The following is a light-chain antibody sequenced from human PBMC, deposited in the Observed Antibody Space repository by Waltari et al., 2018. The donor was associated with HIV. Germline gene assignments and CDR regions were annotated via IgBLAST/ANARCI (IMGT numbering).Light chain of an antibody. CDR3: GTWDSSLSAAV. CDR1: SSNIGTNS. Sequence: QSVLTQPPSVSAAPGQKVTISCSGSSSNIGTNSVSWYQQFPGTAPKLLSYATNTRPSGIPDRFSGSKSATSVTLGITGLQTGDEADYYCGTWDSSLSAAVFGTGTNVTVL. CDR2: ATN. V-gene: IGLV1-51*01. J-gene: IGLJ1*01.